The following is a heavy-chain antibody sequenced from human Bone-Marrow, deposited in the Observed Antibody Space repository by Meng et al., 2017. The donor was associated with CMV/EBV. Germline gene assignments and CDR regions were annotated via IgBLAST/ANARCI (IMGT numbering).Heavy chain of an antibody. CDR1: GFTFSSYA. J-gene: IGHJ4*02. Sequence: ESLKISCAASGFTFSSYAMSWIRQPPGKGLEWIGEINHSGSTNYNPSLKSRVTISVDTSKNQFSLKLSSVTAADTAVYYCARGRLAARPFDYWGQGTLVTVSS. V-gene: IGHV4-34*01. CDR3: ARGRLAARPFDY. CDR2: INHSGST. D-gene: IGHD6-6*01.